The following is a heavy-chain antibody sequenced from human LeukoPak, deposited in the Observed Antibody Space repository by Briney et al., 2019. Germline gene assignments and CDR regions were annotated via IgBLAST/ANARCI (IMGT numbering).Heavy chain of an antibody. CDR2: IKEDGSET. CDR1: GFTFSSHW. D-gene: IGHD6-6*01. J-gene: IGHJ4*02. CDR3: AKVLYTSSWYGLFDF. Sequence: GGSLRLSCTGSGFTFSSHWMSWVRQAPGRGLEWVANIKEDGSETYYLDSVKGRFTISRDNAKNSVYLQMNSLRADDTAIYYCAKVLYTSSWYGLFDFWGQGTLVTVSS. V-gene: IGHV3-7*03.